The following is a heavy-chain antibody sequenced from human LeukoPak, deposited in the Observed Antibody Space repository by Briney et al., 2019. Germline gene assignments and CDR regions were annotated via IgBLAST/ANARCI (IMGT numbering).Heavy chain of an antibody. CDR1: GYTFTAYP. CDR3: ARDQDPTVFDY. J-gene: IGHJ4*02. CDR2: ISPNGGAT. Sequence: ASVRVSCMPSGYTFTAYPIHWVRPAPGQSRLWMGWISPNGGATDPAQKFRGRITMTRDTSTSTAFMEVNRLTSDDTAVYYCARDQDPTVFDYWGQGTLVTVSS. V-gene: IGHV1-2*02.